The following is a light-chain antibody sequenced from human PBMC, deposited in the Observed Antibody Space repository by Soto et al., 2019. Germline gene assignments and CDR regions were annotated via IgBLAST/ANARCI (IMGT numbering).Light chain of an antibody. J-gene: IGKJ5*01. CDR3: QQYDNPPIT. CDR1: QDIYNS. CDR2: DAS. V-gene: IGKV1-33*01. Sequence: DIQMTQSPSSLSASVGDRVTITCQASQDIYNSLNWYQQKPGKAPKLLICDASNLETGVPSRFSGSGSGTEFTFTISSLQPEDIATYYCQQYDNPPITFGQGTRLEIK.